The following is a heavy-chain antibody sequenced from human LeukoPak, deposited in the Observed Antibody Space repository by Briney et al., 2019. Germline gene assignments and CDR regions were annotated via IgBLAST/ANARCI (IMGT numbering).Heavy chain of an antibody. D-gene: IGHD2-2*01. Sequence: SETLSLTCTASGGSISSYYWSWIRQPAGKGLEWIGRIYTSGSTNYSPSLKSRVTMSVDTSKNQFSLKLSSVTAADTAVYYCESGPLRYYISTSCYGLYYYYYGMDVWGQGTTVTVSS. CDR1: GGSISSYY. V-gene: IGHV4-4*07. J-gene: IGHJ6*02. CDR2: IYTSGST. CDR3: ESGPLRYYISTSCYGLYYYYYGMDV.